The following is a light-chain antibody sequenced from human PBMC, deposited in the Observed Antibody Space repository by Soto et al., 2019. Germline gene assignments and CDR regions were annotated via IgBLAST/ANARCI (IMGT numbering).Light chain of an antibody. Sequence: QLVLTQSPSASASLGASVKLTCTLSSGHSSYAIAWHQQQPEKGPRYLMKLNSDGSHTKGDGIPDRFSASSSGAERHRIVSSLQSEDEADYYCQTWGTGIQVFGGGTKLTVL. V-gene: IGLV4-69*01. CDR2: LNSDGSH. CDR1: SGHSSYA. CDR3: QTWGTGIQV. J-gene: IGLJ3*02.